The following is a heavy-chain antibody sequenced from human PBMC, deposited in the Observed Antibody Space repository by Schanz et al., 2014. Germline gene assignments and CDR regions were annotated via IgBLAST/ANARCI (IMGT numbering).Heavy chain of an antibody. D-gene: IGHD3-16*01. CDR3: TKGRTFGR. Sequence: QGQLVQSGAEVKKPGASVRLSCKASGYTFTSYDINWVRQATGQGLEWMGWMNSKTGNTGYAQRFQGRVTMTRNTSITTAYLELSSLRSGDTAVYYCTKGRTFGRWGQGTLXTVSS. CDR1: GYTFTSYD. CDR2: MNSKTGNT. V-gene: IGHV1-8*01. J-gene: IGHJ4*02.